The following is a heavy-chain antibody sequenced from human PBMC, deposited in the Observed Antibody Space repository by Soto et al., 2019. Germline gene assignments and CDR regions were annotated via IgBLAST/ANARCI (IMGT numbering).Heavy chain of an antibody. Sequence: SETLSLTCTVSGGSISSSSYYWGWIRQPPGKGLEWIGSIYYSGSTYYNPSLKSRVTISVDTSKNQFSLKLSSVTAADTAVYYCAGQGTVTPYFFDYWGQGTLVTVSS. CDR3: AGQGTVTPYFFDY. CDR2: IYYSGST. V-gene: IGHV4-39*01. D-gene: IGHD4-17*01. CDR1: GGSISSSSYY. J-gene: IGHJ4*02.